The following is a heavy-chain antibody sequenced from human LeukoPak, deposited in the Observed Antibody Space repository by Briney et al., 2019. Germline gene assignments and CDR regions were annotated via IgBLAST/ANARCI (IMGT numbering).Heavy chain of an antibody. CDR1: GYTFTGHY. J-gene: IGHJ4*02. D-gene: IGHD1-26*01. CDR3: ARENSGSSKYYFDY. V-gene: IGHV1-2*02. CDR2: INPDTGAT. Sequence: ASVKVSCKASGYTFTGHYIHWVRQAPGQGIEWMGWINPDTGATNYAQKFQGRVTMTRDTSISTAYMELSRLRSDDTAVYYCARENSGSSKYYFDYWGQGTLVTVSS.